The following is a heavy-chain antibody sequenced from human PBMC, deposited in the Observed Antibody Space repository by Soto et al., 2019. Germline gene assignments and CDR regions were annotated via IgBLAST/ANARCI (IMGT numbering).Heavy chain of an antibody. V-gene: IGHV5-51*01. J-gene: IGHJ4*02. Sequence: GESLKISCKGSGYSFTSYWIGWVRQMPGKGLEWMGIIYPGDSDTRYSPSFQGRFTISRDNSKNTLYLQMNSLRAEDTAVYYCAKDIFYDYGEPYYWGQGTLVTVSS. CDR1: GYSFTSYW. CDR3: AKDIFYDYGEPYY. CDR2: IYPGDSDT. D-gene: IGHD4-17*01.